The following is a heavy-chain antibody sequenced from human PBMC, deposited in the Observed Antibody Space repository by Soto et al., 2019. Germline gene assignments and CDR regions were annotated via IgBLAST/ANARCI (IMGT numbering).Heavy chain of an antibody. CDR3: TRSKSFDY. J-gene: IGHJ4*02. CDR1: GFTFGDYA. CDR2: IRSKGFGGTT. V-gene: IGHV3-49*03. Sequence: EVQLVESGGGLVQPGRSLRLSCTGSGFTFGDYAMSWFRLAPGQGLEWVGFIRSKGFGGTTEYAASAKGRFTISRDESTSIAYLQMNSLKTEDTAVYYCTRSKSFDYWGQGTLVTVS.